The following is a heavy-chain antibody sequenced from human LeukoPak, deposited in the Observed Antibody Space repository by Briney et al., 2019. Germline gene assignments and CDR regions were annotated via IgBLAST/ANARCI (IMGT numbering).Heavy chain of an antibody. Sequence: GSLRLSCAASGFTLSSNYMSWVRQAPGKGLEWIGYIYHSGSTYYNPSLKSRVTISVDRSKNQFSLKLSFVTAADTAVYYCARHQPRSSIAARRAGMDVWGKGTTVTVSS. CDR2: IYHSGST. D-gene: IGHD6-6*01. V-gene: IGHV4-4*02. J-gene: IGHJ6*04. CDR1: GFTLSSNY. CDR3: ARHQPRSSIAARRAGMDV.